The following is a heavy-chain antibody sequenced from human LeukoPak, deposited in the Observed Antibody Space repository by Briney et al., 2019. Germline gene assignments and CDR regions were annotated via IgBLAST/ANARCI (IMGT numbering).Heavy chain of an antibody. CDR2: INWSSDYI. CDR3: AREGGNGDYFYYMDV. CDR1: GFTFRRYS. V-gene: IGHV3-21*01. D-gene: IGHD4-23*01. J-gene: IGHJ6*03. Sequence: GGSLRLSCAASGFTFRRYSMSWVRQAPGKGLEWVSTINWSSDYIYYADSVEGRFTISRDNAKNSMCLEMNSLRAEDTAVYFCAREGGNGDYFYYMDVWGKGSTVTVSS.